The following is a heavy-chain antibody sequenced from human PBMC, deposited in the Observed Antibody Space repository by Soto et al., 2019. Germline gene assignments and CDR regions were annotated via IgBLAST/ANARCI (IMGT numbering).Heavy chain of an antibody. CDR3: VRPGHDKNSVTYYFDY. J-gene: IGHJ4*02. CDR2: ISSSSTYT. CDR1: GFIFSDYY. D-gene: IGHD1-26*01. Sequence: QVQLVESGGGLVKPGGSLRLSCAASGFIFSDYYMSWIRQAPGKGPEWVSYISSSSTYTNYADAVKGRFTISRDNTKNSLDLQMNSLRADDTAVYYCVRPGHDKNSVTYYFDYWGQGTLVIVSS. V-gene: IGHV3-11*05.